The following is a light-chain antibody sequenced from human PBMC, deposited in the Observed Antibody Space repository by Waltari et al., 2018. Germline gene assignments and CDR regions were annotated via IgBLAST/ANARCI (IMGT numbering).Light chain of an antibody. CDR3: QTYFNAKRT. V-gene: IGKV1-27*01. J-gene: IGKJ1*01. Sequence: QLTQSPSSLSAPVGDRVTITCRASQDITNFLVWFQQKPGKAPDLLIYAASTLHSGVPSRCSGSGSGAVYTLTISSLQPEDVATYYCQTYFNAKRTFGQGTKV. CDR1: QDITNF. CDR2: AAS.